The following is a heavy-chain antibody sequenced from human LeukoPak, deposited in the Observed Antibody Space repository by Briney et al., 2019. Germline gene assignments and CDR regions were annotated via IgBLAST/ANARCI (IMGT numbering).Heavy chain of an antibody. Sequence: ASERVSCKASVYTFTGYYMHWVRQAPGQGLEWMGWINPNSGGTNYAQKFQGRVTITRDTSISTAYMELSRLGSDDTAVYYCARVTVGTGMVWLNDAFDIWGQGTMVTVSS. D-gene: IGHD5-18*01. CDR2: INPNSGGT. V-gene: IGHV1-2*02. CDR1: VYTFTGYY. J-gene: IGHJ3*02. CDR3: ARVTVGTGMVWLNDAFDI.